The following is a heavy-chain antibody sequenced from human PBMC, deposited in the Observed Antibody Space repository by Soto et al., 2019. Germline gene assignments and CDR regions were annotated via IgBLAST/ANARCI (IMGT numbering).Heavy chain of an antibody. CDR1: GGSIRNDDYY. D-gene: IGHD4-17*01. V-gene: IGHV4-30-4*08. CDR2: FYYIGNT. J-gene: IGHJ6*02. Sequence: QVQLQESGPGLVKPSQTLSLTCSVSGGSIRNDDYYWTWIRQPPGKGLEWIGHFYYIGNTYNNPSLNSRLTMALATSPNQSSLQLASVIAAVSVSYISARATTVTSSFFYYGLDVWSQGTTVTVSS. CDR3: ARATTVTSSFFYYGLDV.